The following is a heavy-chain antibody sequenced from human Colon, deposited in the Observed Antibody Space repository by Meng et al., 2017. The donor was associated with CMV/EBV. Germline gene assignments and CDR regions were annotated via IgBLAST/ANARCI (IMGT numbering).Heavy chain of an antibody. CDR2: INEDGSEK. Sequence: GESLKISWAVSGFTFSNYWMTWLRQAPGRGLELVAHINEDGSEKYFVGSVKGRFTISRDNAKNSLYLQMNSLRAEDTAVYYCARDPFIKAFDIWGQGTMVTVSS. J-gene: IGHJ3*02. CDR3: ARDPFIKAFDI. CDR1: GFTFSNYW. V-gene: IGHV3-7*01.